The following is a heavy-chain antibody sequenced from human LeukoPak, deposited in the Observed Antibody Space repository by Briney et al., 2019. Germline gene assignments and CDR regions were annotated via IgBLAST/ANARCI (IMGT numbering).Heavy chain of an antibody. CDR1: GGTFSSYA. V-gene: IGHV1-69*13. CDR3: ARDSGVLRYFDWLSPFDY. CDR2: IIPIFGTA. D-gene: IGHD3-9*01. Sequence: SVTVSCKASGGTFSSYAISWVRQAPGQGLEWMGGIIPIFGTANYAQKFQGRVTITADESTSTAYMELSSLRSEDTAVYYCARDSGVLRYFDWLSPFDYWGQGTLVTVSS. J-gene: IGHJ4*02.